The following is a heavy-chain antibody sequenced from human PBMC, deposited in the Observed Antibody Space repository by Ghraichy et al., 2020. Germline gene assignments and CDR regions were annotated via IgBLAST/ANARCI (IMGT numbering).Heavy chain of an antibody. D-gene: IGHD6-19*01. CDR3: AKDRQWLVRIVSGFGAYYFDY. V-gene: IGHV3-30*18. J-gene: IGHJ4*02. CDR2: ISYDGSNK. Sequence: GGSLRLSCAASGFTFSSYGMHWVRQAPGKGLEWVAVISYDGSNKYYADSVKGRFTISRDNSKNTLYLQMNSLRAEDTAVYYCAKDRQWLVRIVSGFGAYYFDYWGQGTLVTVSS. CDR1: GFTFSSYG.